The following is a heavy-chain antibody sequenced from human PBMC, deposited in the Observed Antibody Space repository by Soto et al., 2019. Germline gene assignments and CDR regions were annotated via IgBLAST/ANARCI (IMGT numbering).Heavy chain of an antibody. V-gene: IGHV1-2*02. CDR2: INPNSGGT. J-gene: IGHJ4*02. D-gene: IGHD2-2*01. CDR3: ASRPSVLGVPAVDY. Sequence: GASVKVSCKASGYTFTGYYMHWVRQAPGQGLEWMGWINPNSGGTNYAQKFQGRVTMTRDTSISTAYMELSRLRSGDTAVYYCASRPSVLGVPAVDYWGQGTLVTVSS. CDR1: GYTFTGYY.